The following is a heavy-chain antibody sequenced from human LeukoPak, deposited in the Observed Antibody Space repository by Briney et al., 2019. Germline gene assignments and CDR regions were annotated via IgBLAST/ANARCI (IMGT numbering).Heavy chain of an antibody. CDR1: GFTFSDAW. CDR2: VRSNTAGGTT. Sequence: GGSLRLSCAASGFTFSDAWMSWVRQAPGKGLEWVGHVRSNTAGGTTDYAAPVKGRFTISRDDSKNMLYLQTNSLKTEDTAVYYCTTEFYGALKDWGQGTLVTVSS. D-gene: IGHD4-17*01. J-gene: IGHJ4*02. CDR3: TTEFYGALKD. V-gene: IGHV3-15*01.